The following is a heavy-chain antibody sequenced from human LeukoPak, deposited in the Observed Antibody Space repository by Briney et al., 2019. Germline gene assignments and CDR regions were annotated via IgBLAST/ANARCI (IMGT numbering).Heavy chain of an antibody. Sequence: GGSLRLSCAASGFTFSSYWMHWVRQGPGKGLVCVSRINSDGSSTIYADSVKGRFTISRDNARNTLYLQMNSLRAEDTAVYYCARHDSSWYEGFDIWGQGTMGTVSS. J-gene: IGHJ3*02. V-gene: IGHV3-74*01. CDR1: GFTFSSYW. CDR3: ARHDSSWYEGFDI. D-gene: IGHD6-13*01. CDR2: INSDGSST.